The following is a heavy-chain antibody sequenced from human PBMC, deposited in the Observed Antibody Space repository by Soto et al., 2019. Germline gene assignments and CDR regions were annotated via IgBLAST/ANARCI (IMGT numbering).Heavy chain of an antibody. CDR1: GGSVSSGSYY. CDR3: AREGYCSSTSCYRGGDY. CDR2: IYHSGST. Sequence: SETLSLTCTVSGGSVSSGSYYWNWIRQPPGKGLEWVGYIYHSGSTNYNPSLKSRVTISVDTSKNQFSLKLSSVTAADTAAYYCAREGYCSSTSCYRGGDYWGQGTLVTVSS. D-gene: IGHD2-2*02. J-gene: IGHJ4*02. V-gene: IGHV4-61*01.